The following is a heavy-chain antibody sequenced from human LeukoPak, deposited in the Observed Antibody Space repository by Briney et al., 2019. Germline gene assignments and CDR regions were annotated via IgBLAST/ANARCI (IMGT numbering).Heavy chain of an antibody. J-gene: IGHJ2*01. V-gene: IGHV4-59*01. CDR1: GGSISSYY. CDR2: IYYSGST. CDR3: ARRGRDGYNSLWYFDL. Sequence: SETLSLTCTVSGGSISSYYWSWIRQPPGKGLEWIGYIYYSGSTNYNPSLKSRVTISVDTSKNQFSLKLSSVTAADTAVYYCARRGRDGYNSLWYFDLWGRGTLVTVSS. D-gene: IGHD5-24*01.